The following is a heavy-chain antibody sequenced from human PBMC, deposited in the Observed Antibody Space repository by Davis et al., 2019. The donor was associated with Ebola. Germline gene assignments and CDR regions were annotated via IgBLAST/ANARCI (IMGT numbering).Heavy chain of an antibody. J-gene: IGHJ3*02. CDR2: ISHGGGST. CDR1: GFTFNSYA. CDR3: AKDTSNIWFDI. V-gene: IGHV3-23*01. D-gene: IGHD1-26*01. Sequence: GGSLRLSCAASGFTFNSYAMTWVRQAPGKGLEWVSTISHGGGSTYYADSVKGRFTISRDNSKNTLYLQMNGLRVEDTAIYYCAKDTSNIWFDIWGQGTNVTVSS.